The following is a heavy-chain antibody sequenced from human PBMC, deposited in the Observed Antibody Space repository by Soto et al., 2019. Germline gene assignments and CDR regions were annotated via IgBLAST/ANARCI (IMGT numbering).Heavy chain of an antibody. V-gene: IGHV3-23*01. CDR1: GFTFSSYA. Sequence: GGSLRLSCAASGFTFSSYAMSWVRQAPGKGLEWVSAISGSGGSTYYADSVKGRFTISRDNSKNTLYLQMNSLRAEDTAVYYCEKDQQYDYVWGSYRTNYFDYWGQGTLVTVSS. D-gene: IGHD3-16*02. CDR3: EKDQQYDYVWGSYRTNYFDY. J-gene: IGHJ4*02. CDR2: ISGSGGST.